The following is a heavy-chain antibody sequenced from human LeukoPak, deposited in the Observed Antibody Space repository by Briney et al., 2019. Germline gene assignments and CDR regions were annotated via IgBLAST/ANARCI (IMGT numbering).Heavy chain of an antibody. Sequence: ASVKVSCKASGYTFTGYYMHWLRQAPGQGLEWMGRINPNSGGTNYAQKFQGRVTMTRDTSISTAYMELSRLRSDDTAVYYCARDGYDYRYYYYYMDVWGKGTTVTVSS. V-gene: IGHV1-2*06. D-gene: IGHD4-11*01. CDR1: GYTFTGYY. CDR2: INPNSGGT. CDR3: ARDGYDYRYYYYYMDV. J-gene: IGHJ6*03.